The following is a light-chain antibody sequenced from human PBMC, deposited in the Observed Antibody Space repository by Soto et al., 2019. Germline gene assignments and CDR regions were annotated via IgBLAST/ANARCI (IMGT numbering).Light chain of an antibody. J-gene: IGKJ1*01. V-gene: IGKV1-5*01. CDR1: QSSSSW. Sequence: DIQMTQSPPTLSASVGDRVTITCRASQSSSSWLAWYQQKPGKAPKLLIYDASSLESGVPSRFSGSGSGTEFTLTISSLQPDDFATYYCLQYNSYPWTFGQGTKVEIK. CDR3: LQYNSYPWT. CDR2: DAS.